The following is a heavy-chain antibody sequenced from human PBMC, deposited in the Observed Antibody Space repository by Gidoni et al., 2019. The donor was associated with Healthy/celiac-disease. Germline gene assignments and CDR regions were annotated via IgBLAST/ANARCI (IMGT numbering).Heavy chain of an antibody. D-gene: IGHD3-9*01. CDR2: ISGSGGST. Sequence: EVQLLESGGGLVQPGGSLRLSCAASGFTFSSYAMSWVRQAPGKGLEWVSAISGSGGSTYYADSVKGRFTISRDNSKNTLYLQMNSLRAEDTAVYYCAAYYDILTGSYYFDYWGQGTLVTVSS. CDR1: GFTFSSYA. V-gene: IGHV3-23*01. J-gene: IGHJ4*02. CDR3: AAYYDILTGSYYFDY.